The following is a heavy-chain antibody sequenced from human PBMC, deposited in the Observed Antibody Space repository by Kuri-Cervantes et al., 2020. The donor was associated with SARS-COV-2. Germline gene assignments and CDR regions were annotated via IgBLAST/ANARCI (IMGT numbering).Heavy chain of an antibody. CDR2: INHSGST. V-gene: IGHV4-34*01. J-gene: IGHJ4*02. D-gene: IGHD2-2*01. CDR3: AGWPVVPAANPKWGIDY. Sequence: SQTLSLTCAVYGGSFSGCYWSWIRQPPGKGLEWIGEINHSGSTNYNPSLKSRVTISVDTSKNQFSLKLSSVTAADTAVYYCAGWPVVPAANPKWGIDYWGQGTLVTVSS. CDR1: GGSFSGCY.